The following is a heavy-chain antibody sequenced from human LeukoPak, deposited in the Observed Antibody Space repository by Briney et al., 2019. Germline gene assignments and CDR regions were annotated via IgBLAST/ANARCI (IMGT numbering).Heavy chain of an antibody. Sequence: SETLSLTCTVSGYSISSGYYWGWIRQPPGKGLEWIGSIYHSGSTYYNPSLKSRVTISVDTSKNQFSLRLSSVTAADTAVYYCARKGAGGLNFMATLNWGQGTLVTVSS. J-gene: IGHJ4*02. CDR3: ARKGAGGLNFMATLN. D-gene: IGHD3-16*01. CDR2: IYHSGST. V-gene: IGHV4-38-2*02. CDR1: GYSISSGYY.